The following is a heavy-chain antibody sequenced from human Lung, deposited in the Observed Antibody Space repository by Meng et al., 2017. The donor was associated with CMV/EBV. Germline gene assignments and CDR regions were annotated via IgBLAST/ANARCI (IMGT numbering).Heavy chain of an antibody. CDR1: GFTSSSYW. D-gene: IGHD2-8*02. CDR2: IKQDGSEK. J-gene: IGHJ3*02. CDR3: ARLVFGGVFDI. Sequence: GESXKISCAASGFTSSSYWMSWVRQAPGKGLEWVANIKQDGSEKYYVDSVKGRFTISRDNAKTSLYLQMNSLSAEDTAVYYCARLVFGGVFDIWGQGTMVTVSS. V-gene: IGHV3-7*01.